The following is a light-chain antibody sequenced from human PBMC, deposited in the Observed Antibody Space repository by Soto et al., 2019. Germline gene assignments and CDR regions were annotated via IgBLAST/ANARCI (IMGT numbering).Light chain of an antibody. V-gene: IGKV3-15*01. CDR3: QPYNNWPPYT. CDR2: GAS. Sequence: EIVMTQSPATLSLSPGERATLSCRASQSSSINLAWYQQKPGQAPRLLIYGASTRATGVPARFSGSGSGTEFTLTISSLQSEDFAVYYCQPYNNWPPYTFGQGTKLEI. CDR1: QSSSIN. J-gene: IGKJ2*01.